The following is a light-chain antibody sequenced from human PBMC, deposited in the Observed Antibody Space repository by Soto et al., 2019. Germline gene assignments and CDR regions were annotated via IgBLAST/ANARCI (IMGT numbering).Light chain of an antibody. V-gene: IGKV3-20*01. Sequence: EIVLTQSPGTLSLSPGERATLSCRASQSVSSSYLAWYQQKPGQAPRLLIYGASSRATGIPDRFSGSGSGTDFTLTISRLEPEDFAVYFCQQYGNSGTFGQGPKLEIK. CDR3: QQYGNSGT. J-gene: IGKJ2*01. CDR2: GAS. CDR1: QSVSSSY.